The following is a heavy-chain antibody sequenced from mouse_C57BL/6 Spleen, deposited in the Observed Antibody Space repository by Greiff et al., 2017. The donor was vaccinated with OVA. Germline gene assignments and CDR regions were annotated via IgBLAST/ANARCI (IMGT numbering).Heavy chain of an antibody. CDR1: GFTFTDYY. CDR3: ARSELTGPWFDY. D-gene: IGHD4-1*01. Sequence: DVMLVESGGGLVQPGGSLSLSCAASGFTFTDYYMSWVRQPPGKALEWLGFIRNKANGYTTEYSASVKGRFTISRDNSQSILYLQMNALRAEDSATYYCARSELTGPWFDYWGQGTLVTVAA. J-gene: IGHJ3*01. V-gene: IGHV7-3*01. CDR2: IRNKANGYTT.